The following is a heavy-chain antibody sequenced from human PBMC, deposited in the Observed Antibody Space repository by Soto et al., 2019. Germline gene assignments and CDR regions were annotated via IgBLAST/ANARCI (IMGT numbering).Heavy chain of an antibody. Sequence: QLQLQESGPGLVKPSETLSLTCTVSGGSISSSSYYWGWIRQPPGKGLEWIGSIYYSGSTYYNPSLKSRVTISVDTSKNQFSLKLSSVTAADTAVYYCASPNPGYYMDVWGKGTTVTVSS. V-gene: IGHV4-39*01. CDR2: IYYSGST. J-gene: IGHJ6*03. CDR1: GGSISSSSYY. CDR3: ASPNPGYYMDV.